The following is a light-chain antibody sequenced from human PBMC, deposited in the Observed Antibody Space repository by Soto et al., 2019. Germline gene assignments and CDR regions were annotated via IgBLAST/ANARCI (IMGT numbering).Light chain of an antibody. V-gene: IGKV3-11*01. J-gene: IGKJ4*01. CDR1: QSVGSD. Sequence: EIVLTQSPATLSLSPGESATLSCRASQSVGSDLTWYQQKPGQAPRLLIHGASNRATGIPARFSGSGSGTDFSLTISRLEPEDFAVYYCQQRSTWPLTFGGGTMVEIK. CDR2: GAS. CDR3: QQRSTWPLT.